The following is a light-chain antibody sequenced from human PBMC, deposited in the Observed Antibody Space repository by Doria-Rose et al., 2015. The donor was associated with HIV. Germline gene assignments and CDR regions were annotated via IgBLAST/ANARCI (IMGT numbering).Light chain of an antibody. CDR1: QSFSSTY. V-gene: IGKV3-20*01. J-gene: IGKJ1*01. Sequence: TQSPGTLSLSPGERATLSCRASQSFSSTYLAWYQQKPDQAPSLLIYDGSTRATGIPDRFSASGSGTDFTLTINRLEPEDFALYYCHQYGTSWTFGQGTKV. CDR2: DGS. CDR3: HQYGTSWT.